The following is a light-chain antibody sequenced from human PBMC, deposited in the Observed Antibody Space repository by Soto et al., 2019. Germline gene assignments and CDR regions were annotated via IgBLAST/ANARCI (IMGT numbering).Light chain of an antibody. CDR3: QRYDNWPPWT. Sequence: EIVMTQSPATLSVSPGERATLSCRASQSVGTNITWYQQKPGQAPRLLIYGAFPRATGIPARFSGSGSGTEFTLTISSLQSEDFAVYYCQRYDNWPPWTFGQGTKVEIK. J-gene: IGKJ1*01. CDR2: GAF. V-gene: IGKV3-15*01. CDR1: QSVGTN.